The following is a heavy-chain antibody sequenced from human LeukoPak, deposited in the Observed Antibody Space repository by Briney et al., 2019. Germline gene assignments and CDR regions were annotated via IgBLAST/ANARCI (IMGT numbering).Heavy chain of an antibody. CDR1: GGSISSYY. V-gene: IGHV4-59*01. J-gene: IGHJ4*02. CDR2: IYYSGST. Sequence: SETLSLTCTVSGGSISSYYWSWIRQPPGKGLEWIGYIYYSGSTNYNPSLKSRVTISVDTSKNQFSLKLSSVTAAATAVYYCAREGRYYDILTGYYRRFDYWGQGTLVTVSS. CDR3: AREGRYYDILTGYYRRFDY. D-gene: IGHD3-9*01.